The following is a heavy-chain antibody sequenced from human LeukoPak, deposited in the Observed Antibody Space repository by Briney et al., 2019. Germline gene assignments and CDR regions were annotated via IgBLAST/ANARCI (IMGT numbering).Heavy chain of an antibody. J-gene: IGHJ4*02. CDR3: AKDNEDIVVVPAVPIDY. D-gene: IGHD2-2*01. V-gene: IGHV3-30*02. Sequence: GGSLRLSCAASGFTFSSYGMHWVRQAPGKGLEWVAFIRYDGSNKYYADSVKGRFTISRDNSKNTLYLQMNSLRAEDTAVYYCAKDNEDIVVVPAVPIDYWGQGTLVTVSS. CDR2: IRYDGSNK. CDR1: GFTFSSYG.